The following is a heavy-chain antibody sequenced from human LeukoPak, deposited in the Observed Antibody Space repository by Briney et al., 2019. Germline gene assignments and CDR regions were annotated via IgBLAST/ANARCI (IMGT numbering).Heavy chain of an antibody. CDR3: ARVYRFAYSYDYNYYFMDV. D-gene: IGHD5-18*01. CDR1: GGSFNDYV. V-gene: IGHV4-34*01. Sequence: SSETLSLTCAVYGGSFNDYVWSWIRQPPGKGLEWIGEIDHSGSTNYNPSLKSRLTISVDTSKSQFSLKLSSVTAADTAMYYCARVYRFAYSYDYNYYFMDVWGKGTTVTVSS. CDR2: IDHSGST. J-gene: IGHJ6*03.